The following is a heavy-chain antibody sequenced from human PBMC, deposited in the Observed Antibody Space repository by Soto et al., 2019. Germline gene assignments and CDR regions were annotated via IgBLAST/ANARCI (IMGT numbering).Heavy chain of an antibody. CDR2: IKQDGSEK. Sequence: EVLLVESGGGLVQPGGSLRLSCTASGITVSTYWMNWVRQTPGQGLEWVALIKQDGSEKHYADFVKGRFTISRDNAKTPLYLQMSNLRAEDTAVYYGVRSNGWTPDFWGRGTRVTVSS. J-gene: IGHJ4*02. D-gene: IGHD6-19*01. CDR1: GITVSTYW. V-gene: IGHV3-7*01. CDR3: VRSNGWTPDF.